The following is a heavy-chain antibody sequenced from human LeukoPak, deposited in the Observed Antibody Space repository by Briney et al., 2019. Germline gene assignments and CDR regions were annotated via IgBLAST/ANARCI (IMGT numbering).Heavy chain of an antibody. CDR3: ARRTWMPYFDY. CDR1: GYTFTNYG. D-gene: IGHD5-12*01. V-gene: IGHV1-18*01. Sequence: ASVKVSRKASGYTFTNYGITWVRQAPGQGLEWMGWISGYNGYTNYAQKLQGRVAMTTDTSTSTAYMELRSLRSDDTAVYYCARRTWMPYFDYWGQGTLVTVSS. J-gene: IGHJ4*02. CDR2: ISGYNGYT.